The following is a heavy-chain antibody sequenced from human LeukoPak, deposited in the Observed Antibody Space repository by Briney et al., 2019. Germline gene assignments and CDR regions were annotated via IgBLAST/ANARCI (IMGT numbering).Heavy chain of an antibody. CDR3: ARDLVTVTRGFDI. Sequence: SETLSLTCAVSDDSFSSHYWTWIRQPPGKGLEWIGYISYIGSTNYNPSLKSRVTISIDTSKNQFSLKLSSVTAADTAVYYCARDLVTVTRGFDIWGQGTMVSVSS. V-gene: IGHV4-59*11. D-gene: IGHD4-17*01. CDR1: DDSFSSHY. J-gene: IGHJ3*02. CDR2: ISYIGST.